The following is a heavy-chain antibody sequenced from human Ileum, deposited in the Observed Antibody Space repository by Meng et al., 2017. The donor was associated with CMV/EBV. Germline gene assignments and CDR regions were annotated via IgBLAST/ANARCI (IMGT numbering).Heavy chain of an antibody. CDR2: IDTGGSRT. V-gene: IGHV3-74*01. CDR3: ARDLGGGSGY. D-gene: IGHD3-16*01. Sequence: LSFAAPLFPFSSHWVHGVRQVPGKGLVWVARIDTGGSRTDYADSAKGRFTISRDNVKNTLYLQMNSLGAEDTAVYYCARDLGGGSGYWGQGTLVTVSS. J-gene: IGHJ4*02. CDR1: LFPFSSHW.